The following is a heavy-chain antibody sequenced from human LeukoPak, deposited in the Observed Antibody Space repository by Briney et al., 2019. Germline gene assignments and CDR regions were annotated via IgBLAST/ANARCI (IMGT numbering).Heavy chain of an antibody. D-gene: IGHD6-19*01. CDR3: ARGLDSGWSQSNWFAP. V-gene: IGHV4-34*01. Sequence: SETLSLTCAVYGGSFSGYYWSWIRQPPGKGLEWIGEINHSGSTNYNPSLKSRVTISVDTSKNQFSLTLLSVTAADTCGYYGARGLDSGWSQSNWFAPWGQGTLVTVSS. J-gene: IGHJ5*02. CDR1: GGSFSGYY. CDR2: INHSGST.